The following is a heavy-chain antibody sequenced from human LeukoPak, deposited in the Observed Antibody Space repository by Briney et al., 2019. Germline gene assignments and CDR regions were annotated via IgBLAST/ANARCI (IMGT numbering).Heavy chain of an antibody. D-gene: IGHD3-22*01. CDR1: GYTFTSYY. V-gene: IGHV1-46*01. CDR3: ARNKWNYYDSSGYYFFDY. Sequence: ASVKVSCKASGYTFTSYYMHWVRQAPGQGLEWMGIINPSGGSTSYAQKFQGRVTMTRDTSTSTVYMELSSLRSEDTAVYYCARNKWNYYDSSGYYFFDYWSQGTLVTVSS. J-gene: IGHJ4*02. CDR2: INPSGGST.